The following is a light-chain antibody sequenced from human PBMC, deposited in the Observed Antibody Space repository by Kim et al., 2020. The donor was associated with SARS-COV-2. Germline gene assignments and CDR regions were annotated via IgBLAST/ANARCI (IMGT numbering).Light chain of an antibody. CDR1: KLEQKY. V-gene: IGLV3-1*01. CDR3: QAWDSHVV. CDR2: QDT. Sequence: SYELTQPPSVSVSPGQTAIITCSEHKLEQKYASWYQQKPGQSPVLVIYQDTKRPSGIPERFSGSNSGNTATLTISGTQAMDEADYHCQAWDSHVVFGGGT. J-gene: IGLJ2*01.